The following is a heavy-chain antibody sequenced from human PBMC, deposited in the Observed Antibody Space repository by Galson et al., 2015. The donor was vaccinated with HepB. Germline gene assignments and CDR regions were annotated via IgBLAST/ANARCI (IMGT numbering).Heavy chain of an antibody. CDR1: GFNVGNNF. CDR3: ASAPSSIVDY. V-gene: IGHV3-53*01. D-gene: IGHD2-15*01. J-gene: IGHJ4*02. Sequence: SLRLSCAVSGFNVGNNFMSWVRQAPGKGLEWVSVIYSHGGTWHADSVKGRFTISRDNSKNTLYLQMNSLRAEDTGIYYCASAPSSIVDYWGQGTLVTVSS. CDR2: IYSHGGT.